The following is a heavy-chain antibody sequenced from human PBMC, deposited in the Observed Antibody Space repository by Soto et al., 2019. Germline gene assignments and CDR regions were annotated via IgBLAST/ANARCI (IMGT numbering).Heavy chain of an antibody. CDR2: IYYNGNT. D-gene: IGHD4-17*01. J-gene: IGHJ4*02. Sequence: QVQLQESGPGLVKPSQTLSLTCTVSGGSISSGGYYWTWIRQHPGKGLEWIGYIYYNGNTYYNPSLNSRLTISLDTSKNQFSLRLSSVTAADTAIYYCARDDYGFDLWGQGTLVTVSS. CDR1: GGSISSGGYY. CDR3: ARDDYGFDL. V-gene: IGHV4-31*03.